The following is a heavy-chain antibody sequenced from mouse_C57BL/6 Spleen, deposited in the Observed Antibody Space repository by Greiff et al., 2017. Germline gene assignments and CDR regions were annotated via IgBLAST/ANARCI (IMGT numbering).Heavy chain of an antibody. CDR1: GYAFSSSW. D-gene: IGHD1-1*01. V-gene: IGHV1-82*01. CDR3: EVTTVVHFDY. Sequence: VKLMESGPELVKPGASVKISCKASGYAFSSSWMNWVKQRPGKGLEWIGRIYPGDGDTNYNGKFKGKATLTADKSSSTAYMQLSSLTSEDSAVYFCEVTTVVHFDYWGQGTTLTVSS. CDR2: IYPGDGDT. J-gene: IGHJ2*01.